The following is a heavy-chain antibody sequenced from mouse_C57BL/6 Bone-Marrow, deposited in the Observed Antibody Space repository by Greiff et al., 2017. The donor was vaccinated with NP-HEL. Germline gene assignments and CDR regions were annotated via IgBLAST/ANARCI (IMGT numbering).Heavy chain of an antibody. CDR3: ARQNYYGSRDWYFDV. J-gene: IGHJ1*03. Sequence: EVKVVESGGGLVQPGESLKLSCESNEYEFPSHDMSWVRKTPEKRLELVAAINSDGGSTYYPDTMERRFIISRDNTKKTLYLQMSSLRSEDTALYYCARQNYYGSRDWYFDVWGTGTTVTVSS. CDR1: EYEFPSHD. D-gene: IGHD1-1*01. V-gene: IGHV5-2*01. CDR2: INSDGGST.